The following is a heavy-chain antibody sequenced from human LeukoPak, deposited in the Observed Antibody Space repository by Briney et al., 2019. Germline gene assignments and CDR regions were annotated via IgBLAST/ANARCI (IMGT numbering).Heavy chain of an antibody. V-gene: IGHV1-2*02. J-gene: IGHJ3*01. D-gene: IGHD3-22*01. Sequence: ASVKVSCKASGYTFIDYYIHWVRQAPGQGLEWMGCIDPHSGGTKYAQKFQGRVTMTRDTSITTAYMELSRLRSDDTAVYYCAREYYYTSGRKYAFDVWGQGTVVTVS. CDR1: GYTFIDYY. CDR2: IDPHSGGT. CDR3: AREYYYTSGRKYAFDV.